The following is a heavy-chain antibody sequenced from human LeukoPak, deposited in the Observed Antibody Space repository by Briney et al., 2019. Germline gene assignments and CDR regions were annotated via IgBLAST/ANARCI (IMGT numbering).Heavy chain of an antibody. CDR2: INHSGST. CDR1: GGSFSGYY. Sequence: SETLSLTCAVYGGSFSGYYWSWIRQPPGKGLEWIGEINHSGSTNYNPSLKSRVTISVDTSKNQFSLKLSSVTAADTAVYYCARDSGAYYDILTGYYHDAFDIWGQGTMVTVSS. V-gene: IGHV4-34*01. CDR3: ARDSGAYYDILTGYYHDAFDI. J-gene: IGHJ3*02. D-gene: IGHD3-9*01.